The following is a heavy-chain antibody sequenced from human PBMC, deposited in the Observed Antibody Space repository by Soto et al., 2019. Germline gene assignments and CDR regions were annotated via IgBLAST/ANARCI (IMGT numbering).Heavy chain of an antibody. Sequence: GGSLRLSCAASGFTFSNAWMSWVRQAPGKGLEWVGRIKSKTDGGTTDYAAPVKGRFTISRDDSKNTLYLQMNSLKTEDTAVYYCTTDIWEEVDTAMVTFDYWGQGTLVTVSS. J-gene: IGHJ4*02. CDR1: GFTFSNAW. D-gene: IGHD5-18*01. CDR2: IKSKTDGGTT. V-gene: IGHV3-15*01. CDR3: TTDIWEEVDTAMVTFDY.